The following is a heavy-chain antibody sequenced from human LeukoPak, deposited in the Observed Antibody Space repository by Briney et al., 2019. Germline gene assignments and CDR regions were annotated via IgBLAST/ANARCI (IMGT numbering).Heavy chain of an antibody. CDR1: GGSISSYY. CDR3: ARHSPAAGTSAAMDV. CDR2: IYYSGSI. Sequence: SETLSLTCTVSGGSISSYYWSWIRQPPGKGLEWIGYIYYSGSINYNPPLKSRVTISVDTSKNQFSLKLSSVTAADTAVYFCARHSPAAGTSAAMDVWGQGTTVTVSS. V-gene: IGHV4-59*08. D-gene: IGHD6-13*01. J-gene: IGHJ6*02.